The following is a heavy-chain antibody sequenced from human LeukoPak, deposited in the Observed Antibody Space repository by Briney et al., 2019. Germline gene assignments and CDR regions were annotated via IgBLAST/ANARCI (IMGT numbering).Heavy chain of an antibody. V-gene: IGHV4-59*08. CDR1: GGSISSYY. D-gene: IGHD2-2*01. Sequence: PSETLSLTCTVSGGSISSYYWSWIRQPPGKGLEWIGYIYYSGSTNYNPSLKSRVTISVDTSKSQFSLKLSSVTAADTAVYYCARHGDIVVVPAAVYAFDIWGQGTMVTVSS. J-gene: IGHJ3*02. CDR3: ARHGDIVVVPAAVYAFDI. CDR2: IYYSGST.